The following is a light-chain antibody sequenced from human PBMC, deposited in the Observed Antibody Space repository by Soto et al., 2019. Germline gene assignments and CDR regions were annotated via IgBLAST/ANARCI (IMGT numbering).Light chain of an antibody. CDR1: QSVRNNY. CDR2: DAS. CDR3: QQYYSTPLT. J-gene: IGKJ4*01. V-gene: IGKV3-20*01. Sequence: IVLTQSPYTLSLSPGERATLSCRASQSVRNNYLAWYQQKPGQAPRLLIYDASSRATGIPDRFSGSGSGTDFTLTISSLQAEDVAVYYCQQYYSTPLTFGGGTKVDIK.